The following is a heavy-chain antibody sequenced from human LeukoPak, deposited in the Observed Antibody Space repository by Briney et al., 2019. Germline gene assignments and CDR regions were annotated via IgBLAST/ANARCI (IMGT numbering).Heavy chain of an antibody. J-gene: IGHJ6*02. Sequence: GASVTVSCKASGYTFTGYYMYWVRQAPGQGLEWMGWINPNSGGTNYAHKFQVKVTMTRDTSITTAYMALRRLRSDDTAVYYRARTTTGKTLGYYYGMDVWGQGTTVSVSS. CDR1: GYTFTGYY. CDR3: ARTTTGKTLGYYYGMDV. CDR2: INPNSGGT. V-gene: IGHV1-2*07. D-gene: IGHD1-1*01.